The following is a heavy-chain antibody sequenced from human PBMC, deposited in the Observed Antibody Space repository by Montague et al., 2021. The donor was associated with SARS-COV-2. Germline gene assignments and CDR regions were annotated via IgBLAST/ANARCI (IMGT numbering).Heavy chain of an antibody. D-gene: IGHD1-1*01. Sequence: SETLSLTCTVSGGSISSYYWSWIRQPPGKGLEWIGYIYDSGSTNYKSSLKSRVTISVDTSKNQFSLKLNSVTAADTAVYYCARHRRSRNGNLDYWGQGTLVTVSS. J-gene: IGHJ4*02. V-gene: IGHV4-59*08. CDR1: GGSISSYY. CDR3: ARHRRSRNGNLDY. CDR2: IYDSGST.